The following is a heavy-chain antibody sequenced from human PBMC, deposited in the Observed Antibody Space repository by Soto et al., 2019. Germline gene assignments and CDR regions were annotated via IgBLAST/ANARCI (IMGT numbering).Heavy chain of an antibody. D-gene: IGHD2-15*01. Sequence: GSLRLSCAASGFTFSSYSMNWVRQAPGKGLEWVSYISSSSSTIYYADYVKGRFTISRDNAKNSLYLQMNSLRDEDTAVYYNESLAPEGCSGGSCYYFDYWGQGTLVTVSS. CDR2: ISSSSSTI. V-gene: IGHV3-48*02. J-gene: IGHJ4*02. CDR1: GFTFSSYS. CDR3: ESLAPEGCSGGSCYYFDY.